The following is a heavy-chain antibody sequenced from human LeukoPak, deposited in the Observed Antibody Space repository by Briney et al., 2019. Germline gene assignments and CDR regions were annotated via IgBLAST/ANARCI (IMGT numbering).Heavy chain of an antibody. Sequence: SETLSLTSTVSGGSISSSSYYWGWIRQPPGKGLEWIGSIYYSGSTYYNPSLKSRVTISVDTSKNQFSLKLSSVTAADTAVYYCASGYYPYGKYYFDYWGQGTLVTVSS. CDR2: IYYSGST. CDR1: GGSISSSSYY. CDR3: ASGYYPYGKYYFDY. V-gene: IGHV4-39*01. D-gene: IGHD3-3*01. J-gene: IGHJ4*02.